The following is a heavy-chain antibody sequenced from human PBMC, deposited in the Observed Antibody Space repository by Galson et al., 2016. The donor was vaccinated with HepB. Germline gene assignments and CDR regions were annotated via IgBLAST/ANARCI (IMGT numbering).Heavy chain of an antibody. CDR2: INPSGGST. J-gene: IGHJ4*02. Sequence: SVKVSCKASGYTFTSYYIHWVRQAPGQGLEWMGIINPSGGSTSYAQKFQGRIAMTRDTPTSTVYMELSSLRSEDSAVYYCAREGSVTSFFDSWGQGAVVTVSP. CDR1: GYTFTSYY. D-gene: IGHD2-2*01. CDR3: AREGSVTSFFDS. V-gene: IGHV1-46*01.